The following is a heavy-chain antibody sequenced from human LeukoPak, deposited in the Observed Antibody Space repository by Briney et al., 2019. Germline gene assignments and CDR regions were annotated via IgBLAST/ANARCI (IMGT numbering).Heavy chain of an antibody. Sequence: PSETLYLTCTVSGGSISSGDYYWSWIRQPPRKGLEWIGYIYYSGSTYYNPSLKSRVTISVDTSKNQFSLKLSSVTAADTAVYYCARAPYCGGDCYSAWQSYYYYGMDVWGQGTTVTVSS. CDR2: IYYSGST. V-gene: IGHV4-30-4*01. CDR1: GGSISSGDYY. J-gene: IGHJ6*02. D-gene: IGHD2-21*02. CDR3: ARAPYCGGDCYSAWQSYYYYGMDV.